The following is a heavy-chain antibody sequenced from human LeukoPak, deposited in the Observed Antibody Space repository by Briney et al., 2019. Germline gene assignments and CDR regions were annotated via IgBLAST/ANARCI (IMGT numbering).Heavy chain of an antibody. J-gene: IGHJ6*03. D-gene: IGHD4-17*01. CDR3: AREYGDYSNAFYYYYYMDV. V-gene: IGHV3-7*01. Sequence: GGSLRLSCAASGFTFSTYWMTWVRQAPGKGLEWVANIKPDGSQIYYVDSVKGRFTISRDNAKNSLYLQMNSLRAEDTAVYYCAREYGDYSNAFYYYYYMDVWGKGTTVTISS. CDR2: IKPDGSQI. CDR1: GFTFSTYW.